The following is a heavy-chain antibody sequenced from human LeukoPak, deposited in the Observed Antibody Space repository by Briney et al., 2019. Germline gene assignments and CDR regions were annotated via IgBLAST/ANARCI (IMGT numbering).Heavy chain of an antibody. J-gene: IGHJ4*02. CDR2: ISSSSSYI. V-gene: IGHV3-21*01. D-gene: IGHD1-26*01. CDR1: GFTFSSYS. Sequence: GGSLRLSCAASGFTFSSYSMNWVRQAPGKGLEWVSSISSSSSYIYYADSVKGRFTISRDNAKNSLYLQMNSLRAEDTAVYYCARGHSGRYFDYWGQGTLVTVSS. CDR3: ARGHSGRYFDY.